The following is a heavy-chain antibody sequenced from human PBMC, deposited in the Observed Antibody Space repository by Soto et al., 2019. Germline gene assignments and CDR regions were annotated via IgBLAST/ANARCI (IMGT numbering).Heavy chain of an antibody. CDR1: GGTFSSYA. D-gene: IGHD6-6*01. Sequence: QVQLVQSGAEVKKPGSSVKVSCKASGGTFSSYAISWVRQAPGQGLEWMGGIIPIFGTANYAQKFQGRVTITADESPSTAYRGLSSLRSEDTAVYYCASGSVYGSSLRGGGYFDYWGQGTLVTVSS. CDR3: ASGSVYGSSLRGGGYFDY. V-gene: IGHV1-69*01. J-gene: IGHJ4*02. CDR2: IIPIFGTA.